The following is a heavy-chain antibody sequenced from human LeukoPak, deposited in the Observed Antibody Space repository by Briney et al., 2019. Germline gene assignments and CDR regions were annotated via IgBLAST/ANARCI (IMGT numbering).Heavy chain of an antibody. D-gene: IGHD3-16*02. CDR3: ARGYYDYIWGSYRYTGWFDP. Sequence: SETLPLTCAVYGGSFSGYYWSWIRQPPGKGLEWIGEINHSGSTNYNPSLKSRVTISVDTSKNQFSLKLSSVTAADTAVYYCARGYYDYIWGSYRYTGWFDPWGQGTLVTVSS. CDR2: INHSGST. V-gene: IGHV4-34*01. J-gene: IGHJ5*02. CDR1: GGSFSGYY.